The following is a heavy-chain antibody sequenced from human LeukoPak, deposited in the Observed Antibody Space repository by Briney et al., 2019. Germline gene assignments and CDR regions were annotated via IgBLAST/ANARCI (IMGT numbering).Heavy chain of an antibody. CDR3: AKDGPGRGVAYXAFDI. V-gene: IGHV3-23*01. CDR1: GFTFSSYA. CDR2: ISGSGGST. J-gene: IGHJ3*02. Sequence: PGGSLRLSCAASGFTFSSYAMSWVRQAPGKGLEWVSAISGSGGSTYYADSVKGRFTISRDNSKNTLYLQMNSLRAEDTAVYYCAKDGPGRGVAYXAFDIWGQGTMVTVSS. D-gene: IGHD3-10*01.